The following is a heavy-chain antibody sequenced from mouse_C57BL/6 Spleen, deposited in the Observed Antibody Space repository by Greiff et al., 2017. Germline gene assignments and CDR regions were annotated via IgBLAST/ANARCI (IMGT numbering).Heavy chain of an antibody. D-gene: IGHD2-1*01. Sequence: QVQLQQSGPELVKPGASVKISCKASGYAFSSSWMNWVKQRPGKGLEWIGRIYPGDGDTHYNGTFKGKAPLTADKSSSTAYMQLISPTSEDSAVYFCASSTMAGAPGYWGQGTLVTVSA. CDR2: IYPGDGDT. CDR1: GYAFSSSW. J-gene: IGHJ3*01. CDR3: ASSTMAGAPGY. V-gene: IGHV1-82*01.